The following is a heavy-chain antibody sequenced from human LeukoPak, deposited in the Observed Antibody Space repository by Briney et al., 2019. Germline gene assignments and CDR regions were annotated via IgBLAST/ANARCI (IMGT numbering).Heavy chain of an antibody. CDR1: GFSFSIYW. V-gene: IGHV3-74*01. Sequence: GGSLRLSCAASGFSFSIYWMYWVRQVPGKGLVWVSRINPDGSTTNYADSVKGRFTISRDNAKNTLYLQMNSLRAEDTAVYYCARDQPLDYWGQGTLVTVSS. D-gene: IGHD1-14*01. CDR2: INPDGSTT. CDR3: ARDQPLDY. J-gene: IGHJ4*02.